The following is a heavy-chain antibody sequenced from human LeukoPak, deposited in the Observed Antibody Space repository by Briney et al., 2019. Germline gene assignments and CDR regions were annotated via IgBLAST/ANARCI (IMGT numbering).Heavy chain of an antibody. V-gene: IGHV3-23*01. CDR2: ISGSGDNT. CDR3: AKDVVGQQWPENY. D-gene: IGHD6-19*01. Sequence: GGSLRLSCAASGFTFSSHGMSWVRQAPGKGLEWVSTISGSGDNTYYADSVRGRFTISRDNYRNTLYLQMNSLRPDDTAIYYCAKDVVGQQWPENYWGQGTLVTVSS. CDR1: GFTFSSHG. J-gene: IGHJ4*02.